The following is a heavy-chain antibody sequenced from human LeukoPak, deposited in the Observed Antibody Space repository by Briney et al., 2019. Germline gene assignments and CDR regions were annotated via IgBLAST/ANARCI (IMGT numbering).Heavy chain of an antibody. V-gene: IGHV1-2*02. D-gene: IGHD2-21*02. Sequence: GASVKVSCKASGYTFTGYYMHWVRQAPGQGLGWMGWINPNSGGTNYAQKFQGRVTMTRDTSISTAYMELSRLRSEDTAVYYCARGREYCGGDCYSFDPWGQGTLVTVSS. CDR1: GYTFTGYY. CDR3: ARGREYCGGDCYSFDP. CDR2: INPNSGGT. J-gene: IGHJ5*02.